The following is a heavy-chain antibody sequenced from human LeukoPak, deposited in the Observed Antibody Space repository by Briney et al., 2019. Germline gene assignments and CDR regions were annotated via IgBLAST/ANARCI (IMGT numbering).Heavy chain of an antibody. D-gene: IGHD5-18*01. Sequence: GGSLRLSCAASGFTFTSYAMTWVRQAPGKGLEWVSAISGSGDNTYYADSVKGRFTISRDNSKNTLYLQMNSLRAEDTAVYYCANRYRYVYGAPSDFWGQGTLVTVSS. J-gene: IGHJ4*02. V-gene: IGHV3-23*01. CDR1: GFTFTSYA. CDR2: ISGSGDNT. CDR3: ANRYRYVYGAPSDF.